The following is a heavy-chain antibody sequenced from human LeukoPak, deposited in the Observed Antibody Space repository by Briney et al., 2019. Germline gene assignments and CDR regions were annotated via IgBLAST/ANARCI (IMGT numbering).Heavy chain of an antibody. Sequence: GGSLRLSCAASGFTFSIYAMSWVRQAPGKGLEWVSGIDKNGDKTYYADSVKGRFTISRDNSKNTLYLQMESLRAEDTAVYYCARVDTAMVFDYWGQGTLVTVSS. CDR2: IDKNGDKT. V-gene: IGHV3-23*01. CDR3: ARVDTAMVFDY. J-gene: IGHJ4*02. D-gene: IGHD5-18*01. CDR1: GFTFSIYA.